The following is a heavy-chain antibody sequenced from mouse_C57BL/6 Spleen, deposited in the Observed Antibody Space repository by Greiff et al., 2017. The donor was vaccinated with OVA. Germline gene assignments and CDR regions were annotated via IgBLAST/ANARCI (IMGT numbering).Heavy chain of an antibody. CDR3: ARPLLFITTVVAD. Sequence: VHVKQSGPELVKPGASVKMSCKASGYTFTDYNMHWVKQSHGKSLEWIGYINPNNGGTSYNQKFKGKATLTVNKSSSTAYMELRSLTSEDSAVYYCARPLLFITTVVADWGQGTTLTVSS. D-gene: IGHD1-1*01. CDR2: INPNNGGT. J-gene: IGHJ2*01. V-gene: IGHV1-22*01. CDR1: GYTFTDYN.